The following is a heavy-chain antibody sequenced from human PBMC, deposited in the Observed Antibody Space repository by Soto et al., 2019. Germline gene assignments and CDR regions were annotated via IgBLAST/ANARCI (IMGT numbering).Heavy chain of an antibody. CDR2: IIPIFGTA. CDR1: GYTFTNYY. Sequence: SVKVSCKASGYTFTNYYMHWVRQAPGQGLEWMGGIIPIFGTANYAQKFQGRVTITADESTSTAYMELSSLRSEDTAMYYCARDRCSGGSCYFDYWGQGTLVTVSS. D-gene: IGHD2-15*01. CDR3: ARDRCSGGSCYFDY. J-gene: IGHJ4*02. V-gene: IGHV1-69*13.